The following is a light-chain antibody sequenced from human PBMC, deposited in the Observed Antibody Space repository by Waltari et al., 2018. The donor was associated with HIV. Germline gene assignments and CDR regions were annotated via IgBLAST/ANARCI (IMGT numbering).Light chain of an antibody. CDR2: GAA. CDR1: PSINNN. Sequence: EILMTQSPATLSVSPVERATLSCRASPSINNNLAWYQQKPGQAPRLLIYGAATGATGVPARCSGSGSGTEFTLTISSLQSEDFAVYYCQQYNNWPGITFGPGTKVDIK. J-gene: IGKJ3*01. V-gene: IGKV3-15*01. CDR3: QQYNNWPGIT.